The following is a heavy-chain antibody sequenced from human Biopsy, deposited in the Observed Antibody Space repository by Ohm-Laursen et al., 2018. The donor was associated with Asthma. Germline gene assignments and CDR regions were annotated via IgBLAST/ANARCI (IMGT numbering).Heavy chain of an antibody. CDR1: GGSISSGAYY. V-gene: IGHV4-30-4*01. CDR3: ARRGGVRRYFDY. CDR2: IYYIGST. Sequence: SQTLSLTCTVSGGSISSGAYYWSWVRQPPGKGLEWIGYIYYIGSTYYNPSLKSRVAISLDTSKNQFSLKLSSVTAADTAVYFRARRGGVRRYFDYWGQGTLVTVSS. J-gene: IGHJ4*02. D-gene: IGHD3-16*01.